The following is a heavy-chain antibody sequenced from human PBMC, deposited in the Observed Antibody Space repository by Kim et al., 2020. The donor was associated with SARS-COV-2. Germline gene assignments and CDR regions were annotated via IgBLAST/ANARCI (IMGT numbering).Heavy chain of an antibody. CDR3: ARGAKHITIFEILMSIKPFDS. Sequence: SETLSLTCAVYGGSFNEYYWNWIRQSPGKGLEWIGEINYSGRTTYNPSLKSRVTLSVDTSNWQFSLKVNSATAADTAVYFCARGAKHITIFEILMSIKPFDSWGQGTQVTVSS. V-gene: IGHV4-34*01. CDR2: INYSGRT. J-gene: IGHJ4*02. D-gene: IGHD3-3*01. CDR1: GGSFNEYY.